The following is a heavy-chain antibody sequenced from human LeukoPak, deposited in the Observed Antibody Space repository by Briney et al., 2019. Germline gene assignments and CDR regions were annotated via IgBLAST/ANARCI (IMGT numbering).Heavy chain of an antibody. J-gene: IGHJ3*02. D-gene: IGHD6-6*01. CDR1: GITFSSYG. CDR3: ARDLSSSSLDVTTGAFDI. Sequence: GGSLRLSCAASGITFSSYGMHWVRQAPGKGLEWVAVISYDGSNKYYADSVKGRFTISRDNSKNTLYLQMNSLRAEDTAVYYCARDLSSSSLDVTTGAFDIWGQGTMVTVSS. V-gene: IGHV3-30*03. CDR2: ISYDGSNK.